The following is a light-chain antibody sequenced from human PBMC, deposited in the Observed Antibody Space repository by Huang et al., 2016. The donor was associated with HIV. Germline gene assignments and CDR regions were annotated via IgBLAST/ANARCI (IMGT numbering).Light chain of an antibody. CDR2: DAS. CDR1: QSVSSN. V-gene: IGKV3-15*01. Sequence: ETVMTQSPATLFVSPGERATVSCRASQSVSSNLAWYQQKPGQAPRLRIYDASTRATGIPARFSGGRSGTQFTLTISSLQSEDFAVYYCQQYNNWPLYTFGQGTKLGI. CDR3: QQYNNWPLYT. J-gene: IGKJ2*01.